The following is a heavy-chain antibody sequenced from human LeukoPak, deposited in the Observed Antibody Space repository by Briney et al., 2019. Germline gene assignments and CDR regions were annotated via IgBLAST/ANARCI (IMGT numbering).Heavy chain of an antibody. CDR2: ISSSGSTI. D-gene: IGHD2-15*01. Sequence: GGSLRLSCAASGFTFSDYYMSWIRQAPGKGLEWVSYISSSGSTIYYADSVKGRFTISRDNAKNSLYLQMNSLRAEDTAVYYCARVVVVAAGQPRPALWGQGTLVTVSS. CDR3: ARVVVVAAGQPRPAL. V-gene: IGHV3-11*01. CDR1: GFTFSDYY. J-gene: IGHJ4*02.